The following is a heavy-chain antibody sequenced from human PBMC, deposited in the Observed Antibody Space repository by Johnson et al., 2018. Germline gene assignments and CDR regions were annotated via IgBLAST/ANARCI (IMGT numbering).Heavy chain of an antibody. CDR2: IISSGDAL. Sequence: VQLVQSGGGLVQPGGSLRLSCAASGFSFSSYSMTWVRQAPGKGLEWVSYIISSGDALYYADSVKGRFPIPRDNAKNSLYVRINSLRADDTAIYFCARVPPPSSCGSAACYFYYYMDVWGKGTSVTVSS. V-gene: IGHV3-48*01. J-gene: IGHJ6*03. CDR1: GFSFSSYS. D-gene: IGHD2-2*01. CDR3: ARVPPPSSCGSAACYFYYYMDV.